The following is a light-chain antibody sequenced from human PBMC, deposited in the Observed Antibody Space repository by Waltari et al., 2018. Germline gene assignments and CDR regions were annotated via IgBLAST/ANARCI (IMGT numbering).Light chain of an antibody. CDR3: QQYSNWPL. V-gene: IGKV3-15*01. CDR2: GPS. CDR1: QSLSSN. J-gene: IGKJ2*01. Sequence: EAELTQSPATLSVSPGERATLSCRASQSLSSNVAWYQQKPGQAPRLLIYGPSTRATGIPARFSGRGSGTEFTLTISSLQSEDFAVYYCQQYSNWPLFGQGTKLEIK.